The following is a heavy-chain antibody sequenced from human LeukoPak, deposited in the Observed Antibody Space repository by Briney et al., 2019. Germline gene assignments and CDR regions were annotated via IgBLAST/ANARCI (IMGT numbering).Heavy chain of an antibody. V-gene: IGHV4-59*01. CDR2: IYYSGST. CDR1: GGSISSYY. J-gene: IGHJ5*02. Sequence: SETLSLTCAVSGGSISSYYWSWIRQPPGKGLEWIGYIYYSGSTNYNPSLKSQVTISVDTSKHQFSLKLSSVTAADTAVYYCAGSKGNWFDPWGQGTLVTVSS. CDR3: AGSKGNWFDP.